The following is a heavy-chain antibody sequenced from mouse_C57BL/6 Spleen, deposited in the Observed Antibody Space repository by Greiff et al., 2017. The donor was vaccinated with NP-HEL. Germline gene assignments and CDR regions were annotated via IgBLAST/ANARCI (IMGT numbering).Heavy chain of an antibody. CDR2: IHPNSGST. V-gene: IGHV1-64*01. CDR3: ARLYSNYWYFDV. J-gene: IGHJ1*03. D-gene: IGHD2-5*01. Sequence: VQLQQPGAELVKPGASVKLSCKASGYTFTSYWMHWVKQRPGQGLEWIGMIHPNSGSTNYNEKFKSKATLTVDKSSSTAYMQLSSLTSEDSAVYYCARLYSNYWYFDVWGTGTTVTVSS. CDR1: GYTFTSYW.